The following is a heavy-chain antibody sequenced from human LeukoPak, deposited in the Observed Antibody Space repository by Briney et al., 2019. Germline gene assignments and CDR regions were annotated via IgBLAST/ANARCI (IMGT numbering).Heavy chain of an antibody. CDR2: ISGSGGST. D-gene: IGHD2-2*01. CDR1: GFTFSSYA. J-gene: IGHJ4*02. Sequence: GGSLRLSSAAYGFTFSSYAMSWVRQAPGKGLEWVSAISGSGGSTYYADAVKGRFTISRDNSKNTLYLQMNSLRAEDTAVYYCTKPSGDCSSTRCSEDYWGQGTLVTVSS. V-gene: IGHV3-23*01. CDR3: TKPSGDCSSTRCSEDY.